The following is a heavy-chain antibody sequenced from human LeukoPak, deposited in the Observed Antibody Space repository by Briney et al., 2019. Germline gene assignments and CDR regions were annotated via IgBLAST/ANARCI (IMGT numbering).Heavy chain of an antibody. J-gene: IGHJ4*02. CDR1: GFTFNTYW. V-gene: IGHV3-74*01. CDR2: INSDGSAT. D-gene: IGHD3-9*01. CDR3: TRGASILTGYYYFNY. Sequence: GGSLRLSCAASGFTFNTYWMHWVRQAPGKGLVWVSRINSDGSATNYEDSVKGRFTISRDNAKNTLYLQMNSLRAEDTAVYFCTRGASILTGYYYFNYWGQGTLAIVSS.